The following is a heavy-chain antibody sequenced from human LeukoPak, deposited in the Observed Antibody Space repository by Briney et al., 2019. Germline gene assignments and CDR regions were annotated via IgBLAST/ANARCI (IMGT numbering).Heavy chain of an antibody. D-gene: IGHD6-19*01. V-gene: IGHV1-18*01. CDR2: FSAYNGNT. J-gene: IGHJ4*02. CDR3: ARDRKPAVAGDGLDY. Sequence: EASVKVSCKASGYTFTSYGISWVLQATGQGLEWIGWFSAYNGNTNYAQKLQGRVTMTTDTSTSTAYMELRSLRSDDTAVYYCARDRKPAVAGDGLDYWGQGTLVTVSS. CDR1: GYTFTSYG.